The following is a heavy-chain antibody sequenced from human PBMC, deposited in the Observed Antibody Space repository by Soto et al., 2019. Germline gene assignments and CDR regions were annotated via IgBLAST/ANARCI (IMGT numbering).Heavy chain of an antibody. CDR3: ARDRSGWYDF. CDR2: IRTHNGDT. J-gene: IGHJ5*01. Sequence: QVQLVQSAAEVGKPGAAVKVSCKASGYTFTTIRLIWVRQAPGQGLEWMGWIRTHNGDTQYAQKFQGRVTMTADTSTTTAYMEVRSLRPDDTAVFCCARDRSGWYDFWGQGTLVTVSS. CDR1: GYTFTTIR. V-gene: IGHV1-18*01. D-gene: IGHD6-19*01.